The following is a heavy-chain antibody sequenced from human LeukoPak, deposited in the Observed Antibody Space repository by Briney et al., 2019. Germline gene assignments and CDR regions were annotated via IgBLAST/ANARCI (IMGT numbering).Heavy chain of an antibody. D-gene: IGHD3-22*01. CDR2: ISYIGST. CDR1: GTSISSNY. CDR3: AREVYYDGGWFDP. Sequence: SETLSLTCSVSGTSISSNYWSWIRQPPGKGLEWIGYISYIGSTNYNPSLKSRVTISVDTSKNQFSLKLSSVTAADTAVYYCAREVYYDGGWFDPWGQGTLVTVSS. J-gene: IGHJ5*02. V-gene: IGHV4-59*01.